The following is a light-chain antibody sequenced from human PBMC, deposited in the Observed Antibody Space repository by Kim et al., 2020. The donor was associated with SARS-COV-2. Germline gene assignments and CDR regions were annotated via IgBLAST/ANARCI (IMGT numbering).Light chain of an antibody. V-gene: IGLV4-69*01. J-gene: IGLJ2*01. CDR3: QTWGTGSVV. Sequence: SAQLTCPLSSWHSSYAIAWHQQQPEKGPRYLMKLNSDGSHSKGDGIPDRFSGSSSGAERYLTISSLQSEDEADYYCQTWGTGSVVFGGGTQLTVL. CDR1: SWHSSYA. CDR2: LNSDGSH.